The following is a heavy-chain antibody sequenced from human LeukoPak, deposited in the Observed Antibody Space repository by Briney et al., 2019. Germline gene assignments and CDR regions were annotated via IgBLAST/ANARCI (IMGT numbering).Heavy chain of an antibody. CDR3: ARAARYHDWLSPSDY. D-gene: IGHD3-9*01. Sequence: ASVTVSLTSSVYTFIEYYMNWVRQAPGQGGEGMGWINPYTGDTHYAENFQGRFTMTRDTSLTTAYMELTTLRSDDTAFYFCARAARYHDWLSPSDYWGQGTLVTVSS. J-gene: IGHJ4*02. CDR2: INPYTGDT. CDR1: VYTFIEYY. V-gene: IGHV1-2*02.